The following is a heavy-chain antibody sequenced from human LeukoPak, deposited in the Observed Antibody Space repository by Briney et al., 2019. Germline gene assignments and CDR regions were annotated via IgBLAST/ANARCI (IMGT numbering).Heavy chain of an antibody. CDR1: GYTFTSYD. J-gene: IGHJ6*02. CDR2: MNPNSGNT. D-gene: IGHD2-21*02. CDR3: ARGREYCGGDCYWIPNYYYYGMDV. V-gene: IGHV1-8*01. Sequence: GASVKVSCKASGYTFTSYDINWVRQATGQGLEWMGWMNPNSGNTGYAQKFQGRVTMTRNTSISTAYMELSSLRSEDTAVYYCARGREYCGGDCYWIPNYYYYGMDVWGQGTTVTVSS.